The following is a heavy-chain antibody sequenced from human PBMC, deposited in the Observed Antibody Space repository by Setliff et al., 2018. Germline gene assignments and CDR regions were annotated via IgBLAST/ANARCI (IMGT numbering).Heavy chain of an antibody. V-gene: IGHV2-5*01. CDR2: IYWNDDK. CDR3: AHKYGDYVRYSQH. Sequence: TLSLTCTASGGSISSSSYYWGWIRQPPGKGLEWLAPIYWNDDKRYSPSLKSRLTITKDTSKNQVVLTMTNMDPVDTATYYCAHKYGDYVRYSQHWGQGTLVTVSS. J-gene: IGHJ1*01. CDR1: GGSISSSSYY. D-gene: IGHD4-17*01.